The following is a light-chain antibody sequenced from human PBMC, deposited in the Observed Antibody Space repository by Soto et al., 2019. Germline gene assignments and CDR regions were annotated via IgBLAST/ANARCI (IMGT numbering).Light chain of an antibody. Sequence: DIQMTQSPSSLSASVGDRVTITCRASQIINTWLAWYQQKPGKAPKLLIYRASNLVNGVPSRFSGSGSGTEFTLTISSLQPDDFSNYYCQQYETYSGTFGPGTKVDI. CDR1: QIINTW. CDR2: RAS. CDR3: QQYETYSGT. J-gene: IGKJ3*01. V-gene: IGKV1-5*03.